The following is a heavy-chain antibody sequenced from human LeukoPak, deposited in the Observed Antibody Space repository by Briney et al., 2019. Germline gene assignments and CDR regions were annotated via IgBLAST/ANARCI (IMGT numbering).Heavy chain of an antibody. CDR3: AKGRGYSGNAADS. J-gene: IGHJ5*01. Sequence: QPGGSLRLSCAASGFTFDNYAMHWVRQAPGKGLEWVSLISGDGGGTYYADSVKGRFTVSRDNSKNSLYLQMNSLRIEDTALYYCAKGRGYSGNAADSWGQGTLVTVSS. D-gene: IGHD5-12*01. CDR2: ISGDGGGT. V-gene: IGHV3-43*02. CDR1: GFTFDNYA.